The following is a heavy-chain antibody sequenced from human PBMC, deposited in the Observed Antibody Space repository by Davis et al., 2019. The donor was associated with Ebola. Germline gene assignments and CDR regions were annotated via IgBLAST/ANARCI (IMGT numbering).Heavy chain of an antibody. D-gene: IGHD4-17*01. V-gene: IGHV3-23*01. CDR2: ISVRSIT. CDR3: AKVHPPTTVTTGWFDP. J-gene: IGHJ5*02. CDR1: GFIFSSYA. Sequence: GESLKISCAASGFIFSSYAMSWVRQAPAKGLEWVSSISVRSITYHADSVKGRFTISRDNSKNTLYLQMNSLRAEDTAVYYCAKVHPPTTVTTGWFDPWGQGTLVTVSS.